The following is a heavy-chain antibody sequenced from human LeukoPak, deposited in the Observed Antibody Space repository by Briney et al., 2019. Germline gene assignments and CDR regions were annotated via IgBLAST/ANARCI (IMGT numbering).Heavy chain of an antibody. CDR2: IYYGGST. CDR1: NGSISSYDSY. V-gene: IGHV4-30-4*01. J-gene: IGHJ3*02. Sequence: SQTLSLTCTVSNGSISSYDSYWSWIRQPPGKGLDWIAYIYYGGSTDSTPSLKSRVTISVDTSKNQFSLKLSSVTAADAAVYYCARYMEGGYYYVCAFDIWGQGTMVTVSS. D-gene: IGHD3-22*01. CDR3: ARYMEGGYYYVCAFDI.